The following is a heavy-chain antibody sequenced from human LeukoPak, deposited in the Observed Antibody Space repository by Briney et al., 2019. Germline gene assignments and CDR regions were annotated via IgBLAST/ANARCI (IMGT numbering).Heavy chain of an antibody. V-gene: IGHV3-23*01. J-gene: IGHJ5*02. Sequence: GGSLRLSCAASGFTFSSTVMTWVRQAPGKGLEWVSTISPDGKYIYYADSLRGRFTMSRDNSKNTLYLQMNSLRVEDTAIYYXXXXXVESIVSDHWGQGTLVT. D-gene: IGHD2-15*01. CDR2: ISPDGKYI. CDR3: XXXXVESIVSDH. CDR1: GFTFSSTV.